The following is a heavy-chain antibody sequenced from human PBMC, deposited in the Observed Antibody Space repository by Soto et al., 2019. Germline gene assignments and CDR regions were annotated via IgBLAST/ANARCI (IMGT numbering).Heavy chain of an antibody. D-gene: IGHD3-22*01. J-gene: IGHJ4*02. Sequence: EVQLVESGGGLVQPGGSLRLSCAASGFTFSDYYINWVRQAPGKGLEWVGRTRNKANSYTTDYAAFGKGRFTISRDDSKNLIYLQMNSLKTEDTAVYYCAREGSSSGPDYEYWGQGTLVTVSS. CDR2: TRNKANSYTT. V-gene: IGHV3-72*01. CDR1: GFTFSDYY. CDR3: AREGSSSGPDYEY.